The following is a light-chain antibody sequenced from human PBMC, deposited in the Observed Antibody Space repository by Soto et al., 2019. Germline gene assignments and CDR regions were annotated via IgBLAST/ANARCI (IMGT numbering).Light chain of an antibody. V-gene: IGLV2-11*01. CDR3: CSYAGSYPYV. CDR1: SGDVGGYTY. CDR2: DVT. Sequence: QSALTQPRSVSGSPGQSVTISGTGTSGDVGGYTYVSWYQQHPGKAPKLIIYDVTERPSGVPARFSGSKSGNTASLTISVLQAEDEGDYYCCSYAGSYPYVFGTGTKLTV. J-gene: IGLJ1*01.